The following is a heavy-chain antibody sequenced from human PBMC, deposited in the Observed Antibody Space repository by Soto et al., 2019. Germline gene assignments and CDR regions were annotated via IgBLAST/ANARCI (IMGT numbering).Heavy chain of an antibody. D-gene: IGHD3-10*01. V-gene: IGHV3-74*02. J-gene: IGHJ6*02. CDR3: QSEDYYYNDMDV. Sequence: EVHLLESGGNVVQPGGSLRLSCAASGLTFSSFLMHWVRQAPGKGLVWVSRINSDGSSTAYADSVKGRFTISRDNAKNTLYLQMNSLRAEDTAVYYCQSEDYYYNDMDVWGHGTTVTVSS. CDR2: INSDGSST. CDR1: GLTFSSFL.